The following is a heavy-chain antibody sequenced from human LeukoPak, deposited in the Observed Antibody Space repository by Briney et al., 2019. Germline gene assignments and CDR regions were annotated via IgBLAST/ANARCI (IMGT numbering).Heavy chain of an antibody. Sequence: ASVKVSCKASGGTFSSYAISWVRQAPGQGLEWMGRIIPILGIANYAQKFQGRVTITADKSTSTAYMELSSLRSEDMAVYYCARAHYYDSSGYDYWGQGTLVTVSS. J-gene: IGHJ4*02. V-gene: IGHV1-69*04. CDR1: GGTFSSYA. CDR3: ARAHYYDSSGYDY. D-gene: IGHD3-22*01. CDR2: IIPILGIA.